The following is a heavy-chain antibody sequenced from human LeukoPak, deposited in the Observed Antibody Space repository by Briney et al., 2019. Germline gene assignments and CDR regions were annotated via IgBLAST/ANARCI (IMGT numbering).Heavy chain of an antibody. CDR1: GGSISSSNW. Sequence: SETLSLTCAVSGGSISSSNWWSWVRQPPGKGLEGIGYIYYSGSTNYNPSLKSRVTISVDTSKNQFSLKLSSVTAADMAVYYCARAPSAIGGAFDIWGQGTMVTVSS. CDR3: ARAPSAIGGAFDI. D-gene: IGHD3-10*01. J-gene: IGHJ3*02. CDR2: IYYSGST. V-gene: IGHV4-4*02.